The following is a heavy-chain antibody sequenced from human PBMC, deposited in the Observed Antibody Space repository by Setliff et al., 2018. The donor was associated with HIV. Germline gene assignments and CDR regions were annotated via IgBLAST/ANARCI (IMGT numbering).Heavy chain of an antibody. D-gene: IGHD1-26*01. CDR3: GRDMEGWSGSYGGSFDY. V-gene: IGHV1-46*01. Sequence: GASVKVSCKASGYTFTSYYMHWVRQAPGHGLEWMGIINPSGGSTSYAQKFQGRVTMTRDTSTSTVYMELSSLRSEDTAAYYCGRDMEGWSGSYGGSFDYWGQGTLVTVSS. CDR2: INPSGGST. CDR1: GYTFTSYY. J-gene: IGHJ4*02.